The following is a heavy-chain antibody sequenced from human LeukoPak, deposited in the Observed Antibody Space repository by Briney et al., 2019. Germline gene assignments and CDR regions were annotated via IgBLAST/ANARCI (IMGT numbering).Heavy chain of an antibody. J-gene: IGHJ3*02. CDR1: GFSFSNYV. Sequence: GGSLRLSCAASGFSFSNYVMHWVRHAPGKGLESVSAIMPNGETRGYANSMKGRFTISRDNSKNTLYLQMGSLRAEDMAIYYCARDRDGGFAFDIWGQGTLVTVSS. CDR2: IMPNGETR. CDR3: ARDRDGGFAFDI. V-gene: IGHV3-64*01. D-gene: IGHD2-15*01.